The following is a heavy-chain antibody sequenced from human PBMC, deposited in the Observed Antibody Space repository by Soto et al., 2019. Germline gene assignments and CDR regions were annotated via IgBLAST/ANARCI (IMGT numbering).Heavy chain of an antibody. Sequence: SQTLSLTCAISGDSVSSNSAAWNWIRQSPSRGLEWLGRTYYRSKWYNDYAVSVKRRININPDTSKNQFSLQLNSVTPEGTAVYYCARDRGGPYYDFWSGPNLFDYWGQGTLVTVSS. J-gene: IGHJ4*02. V-gene: IGHV6-1*01. D-gene: IGHD3-3*01. CDR1: GDSVSSNSAA. CDR3: ARDRGGPYYDFWSGPNLFDY. CDR2: TYYRSKWYN.